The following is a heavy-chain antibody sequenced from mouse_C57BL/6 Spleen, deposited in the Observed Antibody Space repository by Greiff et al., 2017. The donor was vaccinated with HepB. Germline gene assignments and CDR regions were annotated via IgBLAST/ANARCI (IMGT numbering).Heavy chain of an antibody. V-gene: IGHV1-18*01. CDR2: INPNNGGT. D-gene: IGHD1-1*01. J-gene: IGHJ2*01. Sequence: EVQLQQSGPELVKPGASVKIPCKASGYTFTDYNMDWVKQSHGKSLEWIGDINPNNGGTIYNQKFKGKATLTVDKSSSTAYMELRSLTSEDTAVYYCARRVIYYYGSSYPGGYYFDYWGQGTTLTVSS. CDR1: GYTFTDYN. CDR3: ARRVIYYYGSSYPGGYYFDY.